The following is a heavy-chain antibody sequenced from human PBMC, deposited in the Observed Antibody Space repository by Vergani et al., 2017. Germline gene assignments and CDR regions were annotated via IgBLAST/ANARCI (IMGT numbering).Heavy chain of an antibody. D-gene: IGHD3-10*01. V-gene: IGHV3-53*04. Sequence: EVQLVESGGGLVQPGGSLRLSCAASGFTVSSNYMSWVRQGPGKGLEWVSVIYSGGSTYYADSVKGRFTISRHNSKNTLYLQMNSLRAEDTAVYYCAREVALWFGDHYGMDVWGQGTTVTVSS. CDR3: AREVALWFGDHYGMDV. CDR1: GFTVSSNY. J-gene: IGHJ6*02. CDR2: IYSGGST.